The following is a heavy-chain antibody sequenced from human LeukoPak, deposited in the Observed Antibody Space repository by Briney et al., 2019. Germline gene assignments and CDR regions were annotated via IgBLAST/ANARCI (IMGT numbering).Heavy chain of an antibody. CDR2: IYSGGST. CDR1: GFTVSSNY. Sequence: GGSLRLSCAASGFTVSSNYMSWVRQAPGKGPEWVSVIYSGGSTYYADSVKGRFTISRDNSKNTLYLQMNSLRAEDTAVYYCARASSSSWYTGYYFDYWGQGTLVTVSS. CDR3: ARASSSSWYTGYYFDY. V-gene: IGHV3-53*01. D-gene: IGHD6-13*01. J-gene: IGHJ4*02.